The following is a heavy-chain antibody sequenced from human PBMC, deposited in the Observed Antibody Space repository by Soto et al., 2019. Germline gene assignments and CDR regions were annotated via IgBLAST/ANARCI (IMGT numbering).Heavy chain of an antibody. D-gene: IGHD6-13*01. CDR2: ISSSSSYI. J-gene: IGHJ6*02. CDR1: GFTFSSYS. CDR3: ARGIPKQHIYYYYGMDV. V-gene: IGHV3-21*01. Sequence: GGSLRLSCAASGFTFSSYSMNWVRQAPGKGLEWVSSISSSSSYIYYADSVKGRFTISRDNAKNSLYLQMNSLRAEDTAVYYCARGIPKQHIYYYYGMDVWGQGTTVTV.